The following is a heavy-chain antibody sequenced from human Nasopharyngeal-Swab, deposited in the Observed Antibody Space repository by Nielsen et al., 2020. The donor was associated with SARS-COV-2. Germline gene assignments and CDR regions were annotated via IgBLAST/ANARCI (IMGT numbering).Heavy chain of an antibody. D-gene: IGHD2-2*01. V-gene: IGHV5-51*01. CDR1: GYSFTSYW. CDR3: ARHWQYCSSTSCYRRGWFDP. Sequence: GESLKISCKGSGYSFTSYWIGWVRQMPGKGLEWMGIFYPGDSDTRYSPSFQGQVTISADKSISTAYLQWSSLKASDTAMYYCARHWQYCSSTSCYRRGWFDPWGQGTLVTVSS. CDR2: FYPGDSDT. J-gene: IGHJ5*02.